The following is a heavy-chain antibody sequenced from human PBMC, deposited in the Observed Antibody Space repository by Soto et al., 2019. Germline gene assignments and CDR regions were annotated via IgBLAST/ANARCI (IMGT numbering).Heavy chain of an antibody. Sequence: GECRKSSCKRAGYILRTSWIGWVRQMPGKALEWMGVIYPGDSDSKYSRSFEGQIIMSADMSISTAYLQFNSLTASDTATYFWARPGGYAYDSRIPDHFFNYCGKGTLVTVAS. CDR1: GYILRTSW. CDR2: IYPGDSDS. J-gene: IGHJ4*02. V-gene: IGHV5-51*01. CDR3: ARPGGYAYDSRIPDHFFNY. D-gene: IGHD6-19*01.